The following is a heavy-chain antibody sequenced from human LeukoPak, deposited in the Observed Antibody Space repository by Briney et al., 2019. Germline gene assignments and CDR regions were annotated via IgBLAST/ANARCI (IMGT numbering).Heavy chain of an antibody. CDR3: ARDDGRVITDSYFDY. D-gene: IGHD1-14*01. CDR2: ISSDGNNK. J-gene: IGHJ4*02. CDR1: GFTFNNYW. V-gene: IGHV3-30*03. Sequence: GGSLRLSCAASGFTFNNYWMAWVRQAPGMGLEWVAVISSDGNNKYYADSVKGRFTVSRDNSKNTLSLQMDNLRPEDTAVYYCARDDGRVITDSYFDYWGQGTLVSVSS.